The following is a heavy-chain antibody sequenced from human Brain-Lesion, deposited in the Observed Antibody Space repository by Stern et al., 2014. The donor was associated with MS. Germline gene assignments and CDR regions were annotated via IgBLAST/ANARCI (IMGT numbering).Heavy chain of an antibody. CDR2: IFNSGST. J-gene: IGHJ6*02. CDR1: GGSISSGGYY. V-gene: IGHV4-61*02. Sequence: QVQLVESGPGLVKPSQTLSLSCTVSGGSISSGGYYWSWIRQPPGKGLEWIGRIFNSGSTSHNPSLKSRVTISIDTSKNQFSLRLNSMTAADTAVYYCARGRVVPGFQYYATDVWGQGTTVIVSS. CDR3: ARGRVVPGFQYYATDV. D-gene: IGHD2-2*01.